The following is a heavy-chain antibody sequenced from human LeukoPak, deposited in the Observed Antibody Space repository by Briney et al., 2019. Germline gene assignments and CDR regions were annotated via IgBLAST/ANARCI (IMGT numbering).Heavy chain of an antibody. CDR1: GDSVSSNSAD. V-gene: IGHV6-1*01. J-gene: IGHJ4*02. CDR3: AKGRNIFDY. D-gene: IGHD1/OR15-1a*01. CDR2: TYYRSKWYN. Sequence: SQTLSLTCAISGDSVSSNSADWDWIRQSPSRGLEWLGRTYYRSKWYNDYAVSVKSRITINPDTSKNQFSLQLNSVTPEDTAVYYCAKGRNIFDYWGQGTLVTVSS.